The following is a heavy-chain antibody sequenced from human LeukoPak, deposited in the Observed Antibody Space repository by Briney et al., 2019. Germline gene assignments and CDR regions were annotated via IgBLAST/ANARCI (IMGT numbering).Heavy chain of an antibody. J-gene: IGHJ6*02. D-gene: IGHD3-10*01. CDR2: MNPNSGNT. V-gene: IGHV1-8*01. CDR1: GYTFTSYD. CDR3: ARGGALLWFGELFFAGVFESPRAYYYYGMDV. Sequence: ASVKVSCKASGYTFTSYDINWVRQAPGQGLEWMGWMNPNSGNTGYAQKFQGRVTMTRNTSISTAYMELSSLRSEDTAVYYCARGGALLWFGELFFAGVFESPRAYYYYGMDVWGQGTTVTVSS.